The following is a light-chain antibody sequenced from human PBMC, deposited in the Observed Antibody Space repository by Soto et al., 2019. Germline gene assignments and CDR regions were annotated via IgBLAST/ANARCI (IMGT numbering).Light chain of an antibody. CDR1: SSDVGGYNL. V-gene: IGLV2-14*01. CDR3: SSYKSSSTLPYV. CDR2: EVN. J-gene: IGLJ1*01. Sequence: QSVLTQPASVSGSPGQSITISCTGTSSDVGGYNLVSWYQQYPDKAPKLMIYEVNTRPSGVSNRFSGSKSGNTASLTISGLQGEDEADYYCSSYKSSSTLPYVFGTGTKVTVL.